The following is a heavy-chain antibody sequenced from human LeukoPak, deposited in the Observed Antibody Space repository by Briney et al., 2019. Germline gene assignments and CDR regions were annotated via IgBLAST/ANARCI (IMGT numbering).Heavy chain of an antibody. J-gene: IGHJ6*02. CDR3: ASLVETYYYGMDV. CDR1: GGSISSSSYY. D-gene: IGHD2-21*02. V-gene: IGHV4-39*01. CDR2: IYYSGST. Sequence: SETLSLTCTVSGGSISSSSYYWGWIRQPPGKGLEWIGSIYYSGSTYYNPSLKSRVTISVDTSKNQFSLKLSSVTAADTAVYYCASLVETYYYGMDVWGQGTTVTVSS.